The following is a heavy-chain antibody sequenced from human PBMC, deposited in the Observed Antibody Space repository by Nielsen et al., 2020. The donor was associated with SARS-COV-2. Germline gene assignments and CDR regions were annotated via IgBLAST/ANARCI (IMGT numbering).Heavy chain of an antibody. D-gene: IGHD3-10*01. CDR1: GFTFSSYG. V-gene: IGHV3-30*18. CDR2: ISYNGISN. Sequence: SLKISCAASGFTFSSYGMHWVRQAPGKGLEWVAVISYNGISNYYAHSVRGRFTISRDNANHALFLQMNSLRAEDTAVYYCAKDDVVRGDAYDIWGQGTVVTVSS. CDR3: AKDDVVRGDAYDI. J-gene: IGHJ3*02.